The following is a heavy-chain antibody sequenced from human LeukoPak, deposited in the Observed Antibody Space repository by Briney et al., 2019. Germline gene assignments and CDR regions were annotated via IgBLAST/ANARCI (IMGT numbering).Heavy chain of an antibody. CDR3: AKDSDRYYNWFDP. CDR1: GFTFSSYG. Sequence: GGSLRLSCAASGFTFSSYGMHWVRQAPGKGLEWVAFIRYDGSNKYYADSVKGRFTISRDNSKNTLYLQMNSLRAEDTAVYYCAKDSDRYYNWFDPWGQGTLVTVSS. D-gene: IGHD1-26*01. CDR2: IRYDGSNK. V-gene: IGHV3-30*02. J-gene: IGHJ5*02.